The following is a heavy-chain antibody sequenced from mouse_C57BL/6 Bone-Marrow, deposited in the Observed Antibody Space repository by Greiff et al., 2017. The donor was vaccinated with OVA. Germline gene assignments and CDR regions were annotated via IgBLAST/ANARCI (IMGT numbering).Heavy chain of an antibody. J-gene: IGHJ3*01. CDR3: ARQSLGNWFAY. D-gene: IGHD4-1*01. V-gene: IGHV1-22*01. CDR1: GYTFTDYN. CDR2: INPNNGGT. Sequence: EVQLQQSGPELVKPGASVKMSCKASGYTFTDYNMHWVKQSHGKSLEWIGYINPNNGGTSYNQKFKGKATLTVNKSSSTAYMQLRSLTSEDAAVYYGARQSLGNWFAYWGQGTLVTVSA.